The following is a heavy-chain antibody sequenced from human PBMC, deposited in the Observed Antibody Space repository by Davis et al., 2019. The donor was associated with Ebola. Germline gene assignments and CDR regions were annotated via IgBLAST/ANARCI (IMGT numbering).Heavy chain of an antibody. CDR1: GFTFSSYW. V-gene: IGHV3-74*03. CDR2: INRDGSTT. D-gene: IGHD1-26*01. Sequence: GESLKISCAASGFTFSSYWMHWVRLAPGKGLVWVSCINRDGSTTTYADSVKGRFTISRDNAKNTLYLQMNNLRVEDTAVYYCATLPGYYWGQGTLVTVSS. J-gene: IGHJ4*02. CDR3: ATLPGYY.